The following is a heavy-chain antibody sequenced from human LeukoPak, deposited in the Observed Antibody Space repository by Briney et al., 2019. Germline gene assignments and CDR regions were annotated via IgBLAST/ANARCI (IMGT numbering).Heavy chain of an antibody. J-gene: IGHJ4*02. V-gene: IGHV4-39*01. D-gene: IGHD6-13*01. CDR1: GGSISSSSYY. Sequence: SETLSLTCTDSGGSISSSSYYWGWIRQPPGKGLEWIGSIYYSGSTYYNPSLKSRVTISVDTSKNQFSLKLSSVTAADTAVYYCARPYIAAAGIFDYWGQGTLVTVSS. CDR2: IYYSGST. CDR3: ARPYIAAAGIFDY.